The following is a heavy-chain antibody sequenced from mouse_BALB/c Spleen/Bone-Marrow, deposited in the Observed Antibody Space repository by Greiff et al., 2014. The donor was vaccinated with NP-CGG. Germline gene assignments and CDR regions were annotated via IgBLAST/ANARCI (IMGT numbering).Heavy chain of an antibody. CDR2: INPYNGGS. CDR1: GYSFTDYT. J-gene: IGHJ1*01. V-gene: IGHV1-18*01. D-gene: IGHD2-2*01. Sequence: EVQLQQSGPELVKPRASMKISCKASGYSFTDYTMNWVRQSHGKNLEWIGLINPYNGGSTYNQKFKGTATLTVDRSSSTAYMELLSLTSDDSAVYYCARDGYGRYFDVWGAGTTVIVSS. CDR3: ARDGYGRYFDV.